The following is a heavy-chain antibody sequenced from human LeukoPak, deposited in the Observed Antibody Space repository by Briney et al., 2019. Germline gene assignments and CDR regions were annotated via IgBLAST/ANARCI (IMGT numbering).Heavy chain of an antibody. V-gene: IGHV1-2*02. J-gene: IGHJ4*02. CDR2: INPNSGGT. Sequence: ASVKVSCKASGYTFTGYYMHWVRQAPGQGLEWMGWINPNSGGTNYAQKFQGRVTMTRDTSISTAYMELSRLRSDDTAVYYCARDFEDYGSPFDYWGQGTLVTVSS. CDR1: GYTFTGYY. CDR3: ARDFEDYGSPFDY. D-gene: IGHD4-17*01.